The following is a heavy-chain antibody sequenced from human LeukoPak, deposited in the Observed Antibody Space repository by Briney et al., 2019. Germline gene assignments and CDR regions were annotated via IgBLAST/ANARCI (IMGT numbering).Heavy chain of an antibody. CDR3: AKYIVVVPAARAGYFDY. CDR1: RFTFSNYG. Sequence: GGSLRLSCAASRFTFSNYGMHWVRQAPGKGLEWVAFTRYDGINKYYTDSVKGRFTISRDNSKNTLYLQMNSLRAEDTAVYYCAKYIVVVPAARAGYFDYWGQGTLVTVSS. J-gene: IGHJ4*02. CDR2: TRYDGINK. V-gene: IGHV3-30*02. D-gene: IGHD2-2*01.